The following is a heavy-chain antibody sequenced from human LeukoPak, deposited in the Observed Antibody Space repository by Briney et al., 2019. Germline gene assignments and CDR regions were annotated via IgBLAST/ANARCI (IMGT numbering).Heavy chain of an antibody. V-gene: IGHV1-69*13. CDR3: AILGYCSGGSCYSGVGTFLGFDY. Sequence: SVKVSCKASGGTFSSYAISWVRQAPGQGLEWMGGIIPIFGTANYAQKFQGRVTITADESTSTAYMELSSLRSEDTAVYYCAILGYCSGGSCYSGVGTFLGFDYWGQGTLVTVSS. CDR1: GGTFSSYA. J-gene: IGHJ4*02. CDR2: IIPIFGTA. D-gene: IGHD2-15*01.